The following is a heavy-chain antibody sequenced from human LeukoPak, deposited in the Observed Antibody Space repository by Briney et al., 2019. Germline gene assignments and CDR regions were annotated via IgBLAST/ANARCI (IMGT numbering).Heavy chain of an antibody. Sequence: GGTLRLSCAASRFTFSSYGMNWVRQAPGKGLEWVSAISDSGSSTYYADSVKGRFTISRDNSRNTLSLQMNSLRAEDTAVYYCANLKQQLDDFDYWGQGTLVTVSS. CDR1: RFTFSSYG. D-gene: IGHD6-13*01. CDR2: ISDSGSST. J-gene: IGHJ4*02. V-gene: IGHV3-23*01. CDR3: ANLKQQLDDFDY.